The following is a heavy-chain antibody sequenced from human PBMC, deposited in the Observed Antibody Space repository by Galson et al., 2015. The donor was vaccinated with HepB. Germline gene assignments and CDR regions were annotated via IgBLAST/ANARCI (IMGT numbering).Heavy chain of an antibody. D-gene: IGHD2-2*01. Sequence: SLRLSCAASGFTFSSYTMHWVRQAPGKGLEWVALLSSDVSYKYYADSVKGRFTISRDNSKNTLYLQMNSLRAEDTAVYYCARDGEYCSSISCRSPNWFDPWGQGTLVTVSS. CDR1: GFTFSSYT. CDR2: LSSDVSYK. CDR3: ARDGEYCSSISCRSPNWFDP. J-gene: IGHJ5*02. V-gene: IGHV3-30*04.